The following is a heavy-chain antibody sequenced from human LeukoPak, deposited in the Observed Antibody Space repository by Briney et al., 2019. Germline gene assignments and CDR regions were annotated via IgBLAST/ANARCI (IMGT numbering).Heavy chain of an antibody. CDR3: ALYSSTWY. D-gene: IGHD6-13*01. J-gene: IGHJ4*02. Sequence: ASVKVSCKASGYTFTTYYIHWVRQAPGQGLEWMGIINPTGGSTTYAQKFQGRVTMTRDTSTSTMFMEVNSLRSEDTAVYYCALYSSTWYGGQGTVVTVSA. CDR1: GYTFTTYY. V-gene: IGHV1-46*01. CDR2: INPTGGST.